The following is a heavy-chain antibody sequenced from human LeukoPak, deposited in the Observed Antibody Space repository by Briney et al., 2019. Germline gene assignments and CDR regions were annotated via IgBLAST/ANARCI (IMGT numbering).Heavy chain of an antibody. V-gene: IGHV3-74*01. Sequence: GGSLRLSCAASGFTFSSYWMHWVRQAPGKGLVWVSRINSDGSSTSYADSVKDRFTISRDNAKNTLYLQMNSLRAEDTAVYYCAQDYGGNRLFDPWGQGTLVTVSS. CDR3: AQDYGGNRLFDP. CDR2: INSDGSST. CDR1: GFTFSSYW. D-gene: IGHD4-23*01. J-gene: IGHJ5*02.